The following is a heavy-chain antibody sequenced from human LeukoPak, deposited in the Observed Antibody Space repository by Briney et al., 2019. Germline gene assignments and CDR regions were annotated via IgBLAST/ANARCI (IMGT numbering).Heavy chain of an antibody. Sequence: PSETLSLTCTVSGGSISSSSYYWGWIRQPPGKGLEWIGSNSGSTYYNPSLKSRVTISVDTSKNQFSLKLTSATAADTAVYYCARGGGNGGGWVGHYYYMDVWGKGTTVTVSS. CDR1: GGSISSSSYY. CDR3: ARGGGNGGGWVGHYYYMDV. D-gene: IGHD4-23*01. V-gene: IGHV4-39*07. CDR2: NSGST. J-gene: IGHJ6*03.